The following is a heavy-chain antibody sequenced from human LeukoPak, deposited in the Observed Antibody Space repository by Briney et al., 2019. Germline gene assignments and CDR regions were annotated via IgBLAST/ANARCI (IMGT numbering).Heavy chain of an antibody. CDR1: GFTFSSYA. Sequence: PGGSLRLSCAASGFTFSSYAMHWVREAPGKGVEWVAVISYDGSNKNHADSVKGRFTISRDNSKNTLYLQMNSLRAEDTAVYYCARDRDFGSTMVRGAIAYYFDYWGQGTLVTVSS. J-gene: IGHJ4*02. D-gene: IGHD3-10*01. CDR2: ISYDGSNK. CDR3: ARDRDFGSTMVRGAIAYYFDY. V-gene: IGHV3-30-3*01.